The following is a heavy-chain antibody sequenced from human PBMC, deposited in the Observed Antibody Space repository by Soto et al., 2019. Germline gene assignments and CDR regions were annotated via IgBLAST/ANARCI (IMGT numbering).Heavy chain of an antibody. J-gene: IGHJ4*02. D-gene: IGHD2-2*01. CDR1: GGSISTTSFY. V-gene: IGHV4-39*01. CDR3: GRRIHCLATSCYFDY. Sequence: QLQLQESRPGLVKPSETLSLTCTASGGSISTTSFYWAWIRQPPGKVLEWIGSINYSGTTYYTSCLRSRVTISVDTSKNQFSLKMSSVTTADKSVYYCGRRIHCLATSCYFDYSGQGGLVTVSS. CDR2: INYSGTT.